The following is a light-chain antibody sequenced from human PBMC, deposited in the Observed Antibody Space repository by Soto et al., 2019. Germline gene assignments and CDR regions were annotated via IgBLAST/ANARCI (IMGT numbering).Light chain of an antibody. V-gene: IGKV3-15*01. J-gene: IGKJ3*01. CDR1: QSVSSN. CDR3: QQYNTWPLT. Sequence: ETVMTQSLATLSVSPGERPTLSCRASQSVSSNLAWYQQKPGQAPRLLIYDASTRATGIPARFSGSGSGTEFTLTISSLQSEDFAVYYCQQYNTWPLTFGPGTKVDIK. CDR2: DAS.